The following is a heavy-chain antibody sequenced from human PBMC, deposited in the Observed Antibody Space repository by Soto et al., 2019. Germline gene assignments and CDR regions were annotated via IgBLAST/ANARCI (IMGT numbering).Heavy chain of an antibody. Sequence: GGSLRLSCAASGFTFSNAGMNWVRQAPGKGLEWVGRIKSKTDGGTTDYAAPVKGRFTISRDDSKNTLYLQMHSLKTEDTDVSYCTTDLVEGPGTYDNSGYYWVWGKGTLVTVSS. D-gene: IGHD3-22*01. CDR3: TTDLVEGPGTYDNSGYYWV. CDR1: GFTFSNAG. CDR2: IKSKTDGGTT. V-gene: IGHV3-15*07. J-gene: IGHJ4*02.